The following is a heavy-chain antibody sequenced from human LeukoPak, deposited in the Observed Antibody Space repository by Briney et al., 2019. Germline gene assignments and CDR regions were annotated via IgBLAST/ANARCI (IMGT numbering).Heavy chain of an antibody. Sequence: GGSLRLSCIVSGFTLSSYEMSWIRQAPGKGLEWVASIEYSGGSAYYADSVRGRFTISTDNSKNTLYLQMNSLRAEDTAVYYCAKDREGGGSPFYFDYWGQGTLVTVSS. V-gene: IGHV3-23*01. CDR1: GFTLSSYE. J-gene: IGHJ4*02. CDR3: AKDREGGGSPFYFDY. D-gene: IGHD4-23*01. CDR2: IEYSGGSA.